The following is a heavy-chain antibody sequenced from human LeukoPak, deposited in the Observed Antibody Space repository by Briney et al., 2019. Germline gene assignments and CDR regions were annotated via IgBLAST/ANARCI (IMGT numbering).Heavy chain of an antibody. D-gene: IGHD3-22*01. V-gene: IGHV1-46*01. CDR1: GYTFTSYH. J-gene: IGHJ4*02. CDR2: INPSDAST. CDR3: AGTNYYDSSGYYPTFDY. Sequence: ASVKVSCKASGYTFTSYHIHWVRQAPGQGLEWMGIINPSDASTIYAQKFQGRVTMTRDTSTSTAYMELSSLRSEDTAVYYCAGTNYYDSSGYYPTFDYWGQGTLVTVSS.